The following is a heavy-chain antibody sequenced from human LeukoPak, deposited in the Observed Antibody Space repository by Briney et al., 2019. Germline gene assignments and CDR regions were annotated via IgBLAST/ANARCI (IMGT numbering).Heavy chain of an antibody. Sequence: TGGSLRLSCAASGFPFTSYSMHWVGQAPGKGLEWVSCISSSSSYIYYADSVKGRFTTSRDNAKNSLYLQMNSLRAEDTAVYSCARDLRSSGYHAFDYWGQGTLVTVSS. CDR3: ARDLRSSGYHAFDY. D-gene: IGHD3-22*01. CDR2: ISSSSSYI. J-gene: IGHJ4*02. V-gene: IGHV3-21*01. CDR1: GFPFTSYS.